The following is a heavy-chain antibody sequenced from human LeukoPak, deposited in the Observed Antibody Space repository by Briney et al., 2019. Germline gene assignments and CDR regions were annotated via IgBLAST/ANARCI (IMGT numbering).Heavy chain of an antibody. CDR3: ARVTGYMIEDYFDY. D-gene: IGHD3-22*01. V-gene: IGHV4-38-2*02. Sequence: SETLSLTCTVSGYSISSGYYWGWMRQPPGKGLEWIGSIYHSGSTYYNPSLKSRVTISVDTSKNQFSLRLSSVTGADTAVYYCARVTGYMIEDYFDYWGQGTLVTVSS. CDR1: GYSISSGYY. J-gene: IGHJ4*02. CDR2: IYHSGST.